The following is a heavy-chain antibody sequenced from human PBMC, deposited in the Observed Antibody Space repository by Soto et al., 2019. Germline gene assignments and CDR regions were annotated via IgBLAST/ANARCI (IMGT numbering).Heavy chain of an antibody. CDR1: GGSISSYY. CDR2: IYTSGST. D-gene: IGHD3-3*01. Sequence: PSETLSLTCTVSGGSISSYYWSLIRQPAGKGLEWIGRIYTSGSTNYNPSLKSRVTMSVDTSKNQFSLKLSSVTAADTAVYYCARGGRFLEWYQTNNYGMDVWGQGTTVTVSS. J-gene: IGHJ6*02. V-gene: IGHV4-4*07. CDR3: ARGGRFLEWYQTNNYGMDV.